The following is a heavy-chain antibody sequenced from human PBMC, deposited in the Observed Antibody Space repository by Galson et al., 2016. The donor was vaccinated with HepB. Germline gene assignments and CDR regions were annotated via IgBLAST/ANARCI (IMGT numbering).Heavy chain of an antibody. Sequence: SLRLSCAASGFTFNKYWMHWIRQAPGKGLVWVSRINSDGSSTSYADSVKGRFTIFRDNAKNTLHLQMNGLRAEDTAVYYCARDAYAPDCSGSGCYWSDALDLWGQGTMVTVSS. CDR2: INSDGSST. D-gene: IGHD2-15*01. V-gene: IGHV3-74*01. CDR1: GFTFNKYW. CDR3: ARDAYAPDCSGSGCYWSDALDL. J-gene: IGHJ3*01.